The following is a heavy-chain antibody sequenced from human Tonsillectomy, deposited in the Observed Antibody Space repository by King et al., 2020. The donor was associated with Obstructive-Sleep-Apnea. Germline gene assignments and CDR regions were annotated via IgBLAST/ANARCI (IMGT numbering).Heavy chain of an antibody. J-gene: IGHJ2*01. D-gene: IGHD3-10*01. Sequence: QLQESGPGLVKPSQTLSLTCTVSGGSISSGGYYWSWIRQHPGKGLEWIGHIYYSGSTYYNPSLKSRVTISVDTSKNQFSLKLSSVTAADTAVYYCARGKGSGSYLWYFDLWGRGTLVTVSS. CDR3: ARGKGSGSYLWYFDL. V-gene: IGHV4-31*03. CDR2: IYYSGST. CDR1: GGSISSGGYY.